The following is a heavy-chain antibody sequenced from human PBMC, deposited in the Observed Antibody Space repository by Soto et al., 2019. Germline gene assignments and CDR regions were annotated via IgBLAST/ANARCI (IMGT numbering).Heavy chain of an antibody. CDR3: PRGGVPAARGWFDP. D-gene: IGHD2-2*01. Sequence: GSLRLSCAASGFTFSSYAMSWVRQAPGKGLEWVSAISGSGGSTYYADSVKGRFTISRDNSKNTLYLQMNSLRAEDTAVYYCPRGGVPAARGWFDPWGQGTLVTVSS. CDR2: ISGSGGST. J-gene: IGHJ5*02. V-gene: IGHV3-23*01. CDR1: GFTFSSYA.